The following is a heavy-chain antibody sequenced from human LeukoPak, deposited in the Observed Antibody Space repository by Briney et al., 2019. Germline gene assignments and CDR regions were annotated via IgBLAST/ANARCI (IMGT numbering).Heavy chain of an antibody. CDR2: IWYDGSNK. CDR3: ATDGIAAAGTLDYFDY. CDR1: GFTFSSYG. D-gene: IGHD6-13*01. J-gene: IGHJ4*02. V-gene: IGHV3-33*01. Sequence: GGSLRLSCAASGFTFSSYGMHWVRQAPGPGLEWVAVIWYDGSNKYYADSVKGRFTISRDNSKNTLYLQMNSLRAEDTAVYYCATDGIAAAGTLDYFDYWGQGTLVTVSS.